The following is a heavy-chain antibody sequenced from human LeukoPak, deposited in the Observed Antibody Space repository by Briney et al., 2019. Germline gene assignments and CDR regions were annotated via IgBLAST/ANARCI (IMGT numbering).Heavy chain of an antibody. CDR1: GGSISSSSYY. CDR3: ASSSTVTTPWDWYFDL. J-gene: IGHJ2*01. D-gene: IGHD4-17*01. CDR2: IYYSGST. Sequence: SETLSLTCTVSGGSISSSSYYWGWIRQPPGKGLEWIGSIYYSGSTYYNPSLKSRVTISVDTSKNQFSLKLSSVTAADTAVYYCASSSTVTTPWDWYFDLWGRGTLVTVSS. V-gene: IGHV4-39*07.